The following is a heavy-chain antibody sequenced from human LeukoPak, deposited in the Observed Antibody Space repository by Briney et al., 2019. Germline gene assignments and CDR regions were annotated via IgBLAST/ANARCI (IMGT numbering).Heavy chain of an antibody. V-gene: IGHV4-30-4*08. CDR2: IYYSGST. Sequence: PSETLSLTCAVYGGSFSGYYWSWIRQPPGKGLEWIGYIYYSGSTYYNPSLKSRVTISVDTSKNQFSLKLSSVTAADTAVYYCARSRGSGKTYYYYGMDVWGHGTTVTVSS. D-gene: IGHD3-10*01. J-gene: IGHJ6*02. CDR3: ARSRGSGKTYYYYGMDV. CDR1: GGSFSGYY.